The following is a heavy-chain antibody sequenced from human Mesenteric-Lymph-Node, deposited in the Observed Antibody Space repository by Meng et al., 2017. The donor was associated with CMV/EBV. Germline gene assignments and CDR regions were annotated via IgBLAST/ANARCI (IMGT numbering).Heavy chain of an antibody. J-gene: IGHJ6*02. D-gene: IGHD3-16*01. V-gene: IGHV4-31*02. CDR3: GRWGHGMDV. CDR2: IYSSGRT. Sequence: TWIRQHPGKGLEWIGYIYSSGRTDYNPSLKSRVTISVDTSKNQLSLKLSSVTAADTAVYYCGRWGHGMDVWGQGTTVTVSS.